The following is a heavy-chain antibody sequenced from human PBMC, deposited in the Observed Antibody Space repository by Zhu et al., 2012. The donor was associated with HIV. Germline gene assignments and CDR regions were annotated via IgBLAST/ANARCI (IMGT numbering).Heavy chain of an antibody. Sequence: QVQLQESGPGLVKPSETLSLTCTVSGGSINSNSYYWGWIRQPQGRAGVDWEYYYSGSTYYNPSLKSRVTISVDASKNQFSLKLSSVTAADTAVYYCARQEPSDIVVVPAWGQGTLVTVSS. V-gene: IGHV4-39*01. J-gene: IGHJ4*02. CDR2: YYSGST. CDR3: ARQEPSDIVVVPA. D-gene: IGHD2-2*01. CDR1: GGSINSNSYY.